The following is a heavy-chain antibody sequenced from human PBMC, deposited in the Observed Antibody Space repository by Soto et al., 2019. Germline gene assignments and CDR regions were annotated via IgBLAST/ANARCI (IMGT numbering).Heavy chain of an antibody. CDR3: ARHSGYSSGWYYY. D-gene: IGHD6-19*01. CDR1: GGSISSSSYY. V-gene: IGHV4-39*01. CDR2: IYYSGNT. Sequence: QLQLQESGPGLVKPSETLSLTCTVSGGSISSSSYYWGWIRQPPGKGLEWIGSIYYSGNTYSNPSLKSRVTISVDTSKNQVSLKLSSVTAADTAVYYCARHSGYSSGWYYYWGQGTLVTVSS. J-gene: IGHJ4*02.